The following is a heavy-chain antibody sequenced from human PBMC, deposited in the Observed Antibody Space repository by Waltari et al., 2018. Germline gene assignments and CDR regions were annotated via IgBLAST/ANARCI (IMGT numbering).Heavy chain of an antibody. CDR2: IYTSGST. D-gene: IGHD3-3*01. J-gene: IGHJ5*02. Sequence: QVQLQESGPGLVKPSQTLSLTCPVSGGSISSGSYSRSWIRQPAGKGLEWIGRIYTSGSTNYNPSLKSRVTISVDTSKNQFSLKLSSVTAADTAVYYCAREVSLTDDFWSGFKAGVWFDPWGQGTLVTVSS. CDR3: AREVSLTDDFWSGFKAGVWFDP. CDR1: GGSISSGSYS. V-gene: IGHV4-61*02.